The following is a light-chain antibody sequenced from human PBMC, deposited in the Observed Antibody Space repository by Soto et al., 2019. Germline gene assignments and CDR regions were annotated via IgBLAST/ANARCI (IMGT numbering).Light chain of an antibody. Sequence: DIQLTQSPSTLSASVGDRVIITCRASQTIGTWLAWYQERPGKATKLLIYKASTLERGVPSRFSGSGSGTEFTLSTSNLHPEVFATYYCHLYNTYSPTLGQGTKLDI. CDR3: HLYNTYSPT. V-gene: IGKV1-5*03. J-gene: IGKJ2*01. CDR1: QTIGTW. CDR2: KAS.